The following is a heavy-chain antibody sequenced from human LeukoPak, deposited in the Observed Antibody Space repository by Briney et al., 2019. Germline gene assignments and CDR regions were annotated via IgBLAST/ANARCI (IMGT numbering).Heavy chain of an antibody. Sequence: PGGSLSLSCAASGFTFSSYWMSWVRQAPGKGLEWVANIKQGGGEKYYVDSVKGRFTISIDNAKNSLYLQLNSLRVEDTAVYYCARGSRYCSSISCYTFDYWGQGTLATVSS. J-gene: IGHJ4*02. CDR3: ARGSRYCSSISCYTFDY. CDR1: GFTFSSYW. CDR2: IKQGGGEK. D-gene: IGHD2-2*02. V-gene: IGHV3-7*03.